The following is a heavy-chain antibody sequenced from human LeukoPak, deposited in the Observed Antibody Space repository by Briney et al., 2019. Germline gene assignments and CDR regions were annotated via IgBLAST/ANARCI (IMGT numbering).Heavy chain of an antibody. Sequence: GGSLRLSCAASGFTFSNYGMHWVRQAPGKGLEWVAFIRSDGNKKYYADSVKGRFTISRDNSKNTLYLQMNSLGAEDTAVYCCEVSYDFLSDRDNWDQGTLVTVSS. CDR3: EVSYDFLSDRDN. V-gene: IGHV3-30*02. D-gene: IGHD3-3*01. CDR2: IRSDGNKK. J-gene: IGHJ4*02. CDR1: GFTFSNYG.